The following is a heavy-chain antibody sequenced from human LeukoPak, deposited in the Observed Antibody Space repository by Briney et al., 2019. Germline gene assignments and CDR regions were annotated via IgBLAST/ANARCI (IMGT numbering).Heavy chain of an antibody. D-gene: IGHD4/OR15-4a*01. CDR1: GFTFSSST. J-gene: IGHJ5*02. Sequence: GGSLRLSCAASGFTFSSSTMNWVRQAPGKGLEWVSSISSSSNYIYYADSVKGRFTISRDNAKNSLYLQMNSLRAEDTAVYYCARIPNSANFPNWFDPWGQRTLVTVSS. CDR3: ARIPNSANFPNWFDP. CDR2: ISSSSNYI. V-gene: IGHV3-21*01.